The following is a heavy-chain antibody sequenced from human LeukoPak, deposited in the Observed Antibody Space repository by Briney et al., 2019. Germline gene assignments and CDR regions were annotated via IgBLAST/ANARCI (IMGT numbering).Heavy chain of an antibody. CDR3: ARVLSSSWYGGGYLDL. CDR2: MDPNSDTS. V-gene: IGHV1-8*01. CDR1: GFTFGGYE. J-gene: IGHJ2*01. Sequence: ASVKVSCKAPGFTFGGYEVNWVRQATGQGLEWLGWMDPNSDTSGYAQKFQGRVTMTRNTSINTAYMELSSLRSDDTAVYYCARVLSSSWYGGGYLDLWGRGTQVTVSS. D-gene: IGHD6-13*01.